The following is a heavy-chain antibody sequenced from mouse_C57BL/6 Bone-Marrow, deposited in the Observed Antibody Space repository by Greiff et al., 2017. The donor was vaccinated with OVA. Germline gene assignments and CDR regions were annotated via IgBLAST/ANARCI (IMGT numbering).Heavy chain of an antibody. CDR1: GFSLTSYG. CDR2: IWGVGST. Sequence: VQLQESGPGLVAPSQSLSITCTISGFSLTSYGVDWVRQSPGKGLEWLGVIWGVGSTNYNSALKSRLSISKDNSKSQVFLKMNSLQTDDTAMYYCARALLINAMDYWGQGTSVTVSS. V-gene: IGHV2-6*01. D-gene: IGHD1-1*01. CDR3: ARALLINAMDY. J-gene: IGHJ4*01.